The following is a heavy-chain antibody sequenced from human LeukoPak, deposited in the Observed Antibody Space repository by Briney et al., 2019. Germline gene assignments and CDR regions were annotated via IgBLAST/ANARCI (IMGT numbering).Heavy chain of an antibody. CDR1: GFTFSSYA. D-gene: IGHD3-22*01. V-gene: IGHV3-23*01. CDR2: ISGTGGST. CDR3: AREPHKYYDSSGYYNYFDY. J-gene: IGHJ4*02. Sequence: PGGSLRLSCAASGFTFSSYAMSWVRQAPGKGLEWVSAISGTGGSTYYADSVKGRFTISRDNSKNTLYLQMNSLRAEDTAVYYCAREPHKYYDSSGYYNYFDYWGQGTLVTVSS.